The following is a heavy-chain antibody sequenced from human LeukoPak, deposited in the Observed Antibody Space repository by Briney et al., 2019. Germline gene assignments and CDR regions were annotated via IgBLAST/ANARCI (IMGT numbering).Heavy chain of an antibody. CDR3: ARCTTGRTFGSLREIKRSREIDY. Sequence: GGSLRLSCAASGFTFSSHSMNWVRQAPGKGLEWVSSISSSSSNIYYADSVKGRFTISRDNAKNSLYLQMNSLRVEDTDVYYCARCTTGRTFGSLREIKRSREIDYWGQGTLVTVSS. CDR1: GFTFSSHS. V-gene: IGHV3-21*01. J-gene: IGHJ4*02. CDR2: ISSSSSNI. D-gene: IGHD1-1*01.